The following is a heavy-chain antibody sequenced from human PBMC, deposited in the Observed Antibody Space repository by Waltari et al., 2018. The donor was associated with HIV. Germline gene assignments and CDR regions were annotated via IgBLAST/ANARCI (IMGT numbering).Heavy chain of an antibody. Sequence: QAQLQESGPGLVTPSETLSLTCDVSGDSIISQNYYWAGLRQPPGKELEWIGSLYYNGVASYNPSLNGRVVMAFDPSKSQFSLRLISVTAADTAVYKCARHERYGDYDSPFDMWGLGTVVIVSS. J-gene: IGHJ3*02. CDR2: LYYNGVA. CDR1: GDSIISQNYY. CDR3: ARHERYGDYDSPFDM. D-gene: IGHD4-17*01. V-gene: IGHV4-39*01.